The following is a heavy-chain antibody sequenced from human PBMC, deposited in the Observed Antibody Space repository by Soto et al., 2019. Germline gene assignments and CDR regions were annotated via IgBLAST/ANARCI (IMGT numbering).Heavy chain of an antibody. J-gene: IGHJ6*02. CDR1: GYIFVNYG. Sequence: QVQLVQSGDEMKKPGASVRVSCKASGYIFVNYGIASVRQAPGQGLEWMGWISPYTGDTHSASKVQGRLTMTTDTSTSTAYMDLGSLTSDDTAVYYCAMVDNYVTPTPQDVWGQGTTVTVSS. D-gene: IGHD3-16*01. CDR3: AMVDNYVTPTPQDV. CDR2: ISPYTGDT. V-gene: IGHV1-18*01.